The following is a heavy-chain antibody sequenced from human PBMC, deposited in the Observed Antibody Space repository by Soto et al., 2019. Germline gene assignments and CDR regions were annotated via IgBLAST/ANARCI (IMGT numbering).Heavy chain of an antibody. CDR3: ARIVVVPAAIDYFDY. V-gene: IGHV4-39*01. J-gene: IGHJ4*02. Sequence: QLQLQESGPGLVKPSETLSLTCTVSGGSISSSSYYWGWIRQPPGKGLEWIGSIYYSGSTYYNPSLKSRVTISVDTCKNQFSLKLSSVTAADTAVYYCARIVVVPAAIDYFDYWGQGTLVTVSS. CDR1: GGSISSSSYY. CDR2: IYYSGST. D-gene: IGHD2-2*01.